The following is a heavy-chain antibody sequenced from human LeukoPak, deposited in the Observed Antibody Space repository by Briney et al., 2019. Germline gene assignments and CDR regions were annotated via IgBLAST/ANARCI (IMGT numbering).Heavy chain of an antibody. V-gene: IGHV3-9*01. D-gene: IGHD3-22*01. CDR2: ISWNSGSI. Sequence: GGSLRLSCAASGFTFRSYWMHWVRQAPGKGLEWVSGISWNSGSIGYADSVKGRFTISRDNAKNSLYLQMNSLRAEDTALYYCAKVSYDSSGSLADWGQGTLVTASS. J-gene: IGHJ4*02. CDR3: AKVSYDSSGSLAD. CDR1: GFTFRSYW.